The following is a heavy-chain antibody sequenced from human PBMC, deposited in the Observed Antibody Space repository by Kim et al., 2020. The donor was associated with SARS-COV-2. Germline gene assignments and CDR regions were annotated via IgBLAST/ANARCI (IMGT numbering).Heavy chain of an antibody. Sequence: GGSLRLSCVASGFMFRTDGMHWVRQAPGKGLEWVANIWYDGSNKNYADSVRGRFTISRDNSKNTVYLQMNSVRVEDTAVYYCARRSGDGYKTLDYWGQGT. J-gene: IGHJ4*02. V-gene: IGHV3-33*01. D-gene: IGHD5-12*01. CDR1: GFMFRTDG. CDR2: IWYDGSNK. CDR3: ARRSGDGYKTLDY.